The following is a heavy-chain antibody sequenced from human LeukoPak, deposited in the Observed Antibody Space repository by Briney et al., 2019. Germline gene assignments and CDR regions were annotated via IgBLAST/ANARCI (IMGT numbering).Heavy chain of an antibody. CDR1: GGSISNYY. CDR2: IHYSGST. CDR3: ARQSAARGTQWFDP. V-gene: IGHV4-59*08. J-gene: IGHJ5*02. D-gene: IGHD6-13*01. Sequence: PSETLSLTCTVSGGSISNYYWSWIRQPPRKGLEWIGFIHYSGSTKYNPSLTSRVTISVDTSKNQFSLRLSSVTAADTAVYFCARQSAARGTQWFDPWGQGTLVTVSS.